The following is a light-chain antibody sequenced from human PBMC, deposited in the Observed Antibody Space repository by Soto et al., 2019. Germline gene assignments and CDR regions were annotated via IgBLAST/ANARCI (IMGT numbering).Light chain of an antibody. CDR2: SSS. V-gene: IGKV1-39*01. CDR3: QQTYSVPPT. J-gene: IGKJ1*01. Sequence: DIHVTQSPSSLSASVGDRVTLTCRTSQHVATYLNWYQQKSGRAPTLLIYSSSGLQPGVSPRFSGSGSGTDFTLTICSLQSEDFATYFCQQTYSVPPTFGQGTTVDFK. CDR1: QHVATY.